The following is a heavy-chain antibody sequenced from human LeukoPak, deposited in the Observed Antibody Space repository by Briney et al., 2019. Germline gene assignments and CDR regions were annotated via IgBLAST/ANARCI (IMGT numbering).Heavy chain of an antibody. V-gene: IGHV4-34*01. CDR2: INHSGST. D-gene: IGHD2/OR15-2a*01. J-gene: IGHJ4*02. CDR3: ARGSPTSTEYPRNMGY. CDR1: GRSFSGHY. Sequence: PSETLSLTCAVYGRSFSGHYWSWIRQPPGKGLEWIGEINHSGSTNYNPSLKSRVTISVDTSKDQFSLKLSSVTAADTAVYYCARGSPTSTEYPRNMGYWGQGTLVTVSS.